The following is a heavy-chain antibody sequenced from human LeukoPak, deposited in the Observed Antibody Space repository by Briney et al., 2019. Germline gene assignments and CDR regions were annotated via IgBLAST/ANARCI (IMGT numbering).Heavy chain of an antibody. Sequence: RGSLRLSCAASGFTFSNYWMSWVRQAPGKGLDWVANMKEDGSEKNYVAPVQGRFTISRDPAQDSLYPPMTRLRAADTAVDYCARDRGYSNFDYWGQGTLVTVSS. D-gene: IGHD4-11*01. CDR2: MKEDGSEK. V-gene: IGHV3-7*01. CDR1: GFTFSNYW. J-gene: IGHJ4*02. CDR3: ARDRGYSNFDY.